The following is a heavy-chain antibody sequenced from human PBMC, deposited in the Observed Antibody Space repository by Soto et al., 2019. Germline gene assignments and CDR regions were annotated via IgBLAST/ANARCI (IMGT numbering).Heavy chain of an antibody. J-gene: IGHJ4*02. V-gene: IGHV1-18*04. CDR2: ISADNGKT. CDR1: GYNFSDYG. D-gene: IGHD5-12*01. Sequence: QVQLAQSGGEVKKPGASVQVSCKASGYNFSDYGITWVRLAPGRGLEWVGWISADNGKTNYAQKFEVRLTLTRDTSTATAIMELRSLTSDDSAVYYGARYTGWFDDWGQGTPVIVTS. CDR3: ARYTGWFDD.